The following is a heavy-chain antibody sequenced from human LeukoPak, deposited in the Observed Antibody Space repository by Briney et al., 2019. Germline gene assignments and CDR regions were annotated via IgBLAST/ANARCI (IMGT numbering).Heavy chain of an antibody. Sequence: SETLSLTCSVSGCCISSYYWSWIRQPPGKGLEWIGHIYDSGSTKYNASLTSRVTISIDTSKNQFSLKVTSVTAADTAVYYCARLYCSGGSCYSPHFDYWGQGTLVTVSS. D-gene: IGHD2-15*01. V-gene: IGHV4-59*01. CDR2: IYDSGST. CDR3: ARLYCSGGSCYSPHFDY. J-gene: IGHJ4*02. CDR1: GCCISSYY.